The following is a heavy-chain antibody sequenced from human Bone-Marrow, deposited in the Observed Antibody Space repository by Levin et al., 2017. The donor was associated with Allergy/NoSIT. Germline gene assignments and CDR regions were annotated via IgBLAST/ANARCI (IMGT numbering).Heavy chain of an antibody. D-gene: IGHD2-21*01. CDR1: GDTFSNSV. V-gene: IGHV1-69*13. J-gene: IGHJ5*02. Sequence: SVKVSCKASGDTFSNSVFSWVRQATGQGPEWMGGITPMSGTIIYGPPFPSLFTIIADASTRTVYMEMSGLRMDDTAIYYCARQIEGDLDVAIPGDWFDPWGQGTLITVSS. CDR3: ARQIEGDLDVAIPGDWFDP. CDR2: ITPMSGTI.